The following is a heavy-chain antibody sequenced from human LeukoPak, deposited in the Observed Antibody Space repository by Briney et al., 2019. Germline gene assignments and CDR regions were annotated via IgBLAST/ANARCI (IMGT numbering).Heavy chain of an antibody. CDR2: VNPGGDST. CDR3: ARVRDGYNDAYDI. CDR1: GGTFSSYA. D-gene: IGHD5-24*01. V-gene: IGHV1-46*01. J-gene: IGHJ3*02. Sequence: GASVKVSCKASGGTFSSYAISWVRQAPGQGLEWMGIVNPGGDSTNYAQDFQGRLTLTGDTSTSTVYMELSSLRSEDTAVYYCARVRDGYNDAYDIWGQGTMVTVTS.